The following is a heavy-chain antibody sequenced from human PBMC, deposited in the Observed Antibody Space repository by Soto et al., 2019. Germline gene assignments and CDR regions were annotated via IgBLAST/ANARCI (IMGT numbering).Heavy chain of an antibody. D-gene: IGHD2-2*01. CDR2: INPNSGGT. CDR3: ARGGCSSTSCYVGPWYYYYMDV. J-gene: IGHJ6*03. Sequence: ASVEVSCKASGYTFTGYSMHWVRQAPGQGLEWMGWINPNSGGTNYAQKFQGWVTMTRDTSISTAYMELSRLRSDDTAVYYCARGGCSSTSCYVGPWYYYYMDVWGKGTTVTVSS. V-gene: IGHV1-2*04. CDR1: GYTFTGYS.